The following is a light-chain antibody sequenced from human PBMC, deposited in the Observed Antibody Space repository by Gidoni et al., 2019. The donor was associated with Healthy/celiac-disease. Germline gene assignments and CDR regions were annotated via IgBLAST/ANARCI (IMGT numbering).Light chain of an antibody. CDR1: QSVSSY. J-gene: IGKJ2*01. CDR3: QQRSNWNT. CDR2: DAS. V-gene: IGKV3-11*01. Sequence: EVVLPQSPALLSLSPGEGATLSCRASQSVSSYLAWYQQKPGQTPRLLLYDASNRATGIPARFSGSGSGTDFTLTISSLEPEDFADYYCQQRSNWNTFGQGTKLEIK.